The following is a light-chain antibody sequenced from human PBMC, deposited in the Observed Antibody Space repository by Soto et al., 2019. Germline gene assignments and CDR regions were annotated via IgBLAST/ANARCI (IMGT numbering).Light chain of an antibody. V-gene: IGKV1-5*01. Sequence: DIQMTQSPSTLSASVGDRVTITCRASQSISSWLGWYQQKPGKAPKLLIYDASSLESGVPSRFSGSGSGTEFAITISRLKRDDFSAYYCQQYNSYSWTFGQGSKVEIK. CDR1: QSISSW. J-gene: IGKJ1*01. CDR3: QQYNSYSWT. CDR2: DAS.